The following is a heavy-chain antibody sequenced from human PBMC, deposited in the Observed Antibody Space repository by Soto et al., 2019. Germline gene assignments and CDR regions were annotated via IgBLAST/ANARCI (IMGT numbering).Heavy chain of an antibody. J-gene: IGHJ5*02. CDR1: GYTFTSYD. Sequence: QVQLVQSGAEVKKPGASVKVSCKASGYTFTSYDINWVRQATGQGLEWMGWMNPNSGNTGYAQKFQGGVTMTRNTSISTAYMELSSLRSEDTAVYYCARGDSSSWYREVGWFDPWGQGTLVTVSS. V-gene: IGHV1-8*01. CDR2: MNPNSGNT. D-gene: IGHD6-13*01. CDR3: ARGDSSSWYREVGWFDP.